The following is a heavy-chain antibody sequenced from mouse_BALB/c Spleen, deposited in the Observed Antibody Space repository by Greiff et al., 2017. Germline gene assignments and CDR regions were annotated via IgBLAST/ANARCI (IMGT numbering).Heavy chain of an antibody. D-gene: IGHD2-1*01. CDR3: ARHYYGNYVAWFAY. J-gene: IGHJ3*01. CDR1: GFAFSSYD. V-gene: IGHV5-12-1*01. Sequence: EVNVVESGGGLVKPGGSLKLSCAASGFAFSSYDMSWVRQTPEKRLEWVAYISSGGGSTYYPDTVKGRFTISRDNAKNTLYLQMSSLKSEDTAMYYCARHYYGNYVAWFAYWGQGTLVTVSA. CDR2: ISSGGGST.